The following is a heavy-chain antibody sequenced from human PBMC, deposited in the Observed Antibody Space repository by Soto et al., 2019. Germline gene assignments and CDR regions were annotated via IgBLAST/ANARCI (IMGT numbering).Heavy chain of an antibody. J-gene: IGHJ4*02. CDR1: GFTFSSYE. CDR3: ARGDYGAPFDY. D-gene: IGHD4-17*01. Sequence: GGSLRLSCAASGFTFSSYEMNWVRQAPGKGLEWVSYISSSGSTIYYADSVKGRFTISRDNAKNSLYLQMNSQRAEDTAVYYCARGDYGAPFDYWGQGTLVTVSS. CDR2: ISSSGSTI. V-gene: IGHV3-48*03.